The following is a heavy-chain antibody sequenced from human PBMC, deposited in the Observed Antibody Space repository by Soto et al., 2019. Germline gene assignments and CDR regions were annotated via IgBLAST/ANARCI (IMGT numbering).Heavy chain of an antibody. J-gene: IGHJ4*02. CDR2: IIPIFGTA. D-gene: IGHD3-16*02. Sequence: QVQLVQSGAEVKKPGSSVKVSCKDSGGTFSSYAISWVRQAPGQGLEWMGGIIPIFGTANYAQKFQGRVTITADESTSTAYMELSSLRSEDTAVYYCATRPYDYVWGSYRWDFDYWGQGTLVTVSS. V-gene: IGHV1-69*12. CDR3: ATRPYDYVWGSYRWDFDY. CDR1: GGTFSSYA.